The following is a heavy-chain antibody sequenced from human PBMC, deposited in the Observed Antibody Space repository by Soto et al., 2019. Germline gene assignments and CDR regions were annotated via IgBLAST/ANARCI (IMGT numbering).Heavy chain of an antibody. CDR2: IYGSGDT. D-gene: IGHD3-10*01. Sequence: EVQLVESGGGSVQPGGSLRLSCAVSGFIVSRNYMNWVRQAPGKGVEWLSVIYGSGDTYYADSVKGRFTIPRHNSNNTVYLQINSLRPEDTAVYYCARDPYGSENDFTSDNDDCGQGTLVTVSS. CDR3: ARDPYGSENDFTSDNDD. V-gene: IGHV3-53*04. CDR1: GFIVSRNY. J-gene: IGHJ4*02.